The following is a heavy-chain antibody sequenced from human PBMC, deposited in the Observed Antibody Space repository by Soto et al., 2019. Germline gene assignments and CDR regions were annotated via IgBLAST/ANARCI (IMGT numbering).Heavy chain of an antibody. Sequence: QVQLVQSGAEVKKPGASVKVSCKASGYTFTNYDINWVRQATGQGLEWVGWMNPNSGHTGFAQKFQGRVTMTRDTSIRTAYMELSSLSSEDTAVYYCARGLSSYGDYINWYFDLWCRGTLVTVSS. CDR3: ARGLSSYGDYINWYFDL. J-gene: IGHJ2*01. V-gene: IGHV1-8*01. D-gene: IGHD4-17*01. CDR2: MNPNSGHT. CDR1: GYTFTNYD.